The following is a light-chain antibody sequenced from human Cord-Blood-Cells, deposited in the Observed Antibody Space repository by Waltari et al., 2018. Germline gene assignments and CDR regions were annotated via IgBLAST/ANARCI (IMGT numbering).Light chain of an antibody. CDR1: SSDVGSYNL. V-gene: IGLV2-23*01. CDR2: EGS. J-gene: IGLJ1*01. CDR3: CSYAGSSTLYV. Sequence: QSALTQPASVSGSPGQSITISCPGTSSDVGSYNLVSWYQQHPGKAPNLMIYEGSKRPSGVSNRFSGSKSGNTASLTISGLQAEDEADYYCCSYAGSSTLYVFGTGTKVTVL.